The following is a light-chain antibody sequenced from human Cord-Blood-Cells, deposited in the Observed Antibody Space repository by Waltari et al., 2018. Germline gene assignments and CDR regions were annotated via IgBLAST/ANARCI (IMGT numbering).Light chain of an antibody. Sequence: EIVLTPSPETLSFSQGDRATLSCRASQSVSSSYLAWYQQKPGQAPRLLIYGASSRATGIPDRFSGSGSGTDFTLTISRLEPEDFAVYYCQQYGSSSYTFGQGTKLEIK. V-gene: IGKV3-20*01. CDR1: QSVSSSY. CDR3: QQYGSSSYT. CDR2: GAS. J-gene: IGKJ2*01.